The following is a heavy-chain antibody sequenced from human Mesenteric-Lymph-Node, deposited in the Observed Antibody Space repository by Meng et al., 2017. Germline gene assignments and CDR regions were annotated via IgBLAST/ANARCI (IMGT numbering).Heavy chain of an antibody. CDR1: VGSISSINW. J-gene: IGHJ5*02. Sequence: GQRQARGPGLVKLSGPLSLTCAASVGSISSINWWTWVRQPPGKGLEWIGEIYHSGSTNYNPSLKSRVTISVDKSKNQFSLKLSSVTAADTAVYYCARVAAAGNEWFDPWGQGTLVTVSS. CDR2: IYHSGST. CDR3: ARVAAAGNEWFDP. D-gene: IGHD6-13*01. V-gene: IGHV4-4*02.